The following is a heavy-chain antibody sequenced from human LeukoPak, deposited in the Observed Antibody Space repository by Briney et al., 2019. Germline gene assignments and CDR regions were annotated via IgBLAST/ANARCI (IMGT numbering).Heavy chain of an antibody. CDR2: INSDGSST. V-gene: IGHV3-74*01. J-gene: IGHJ3*02. Sequence: GGSLRLSCAASGFTFSSYWMHWVRKAPGKGLVWVSRINSDGSSTSYADSVKGRFTISRDNAKNTLYLQMNSLRAEDTAVYYCARDYYAYDAFDIWGQGTMVTVSS. CDR3: ARDYYAYDAFDI. D-gene: IGHD3-22*01. CDR1: GFTFSSYW.